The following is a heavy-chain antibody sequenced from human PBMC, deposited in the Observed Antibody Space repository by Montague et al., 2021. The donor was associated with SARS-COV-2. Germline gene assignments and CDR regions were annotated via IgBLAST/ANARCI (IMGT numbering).Heavy chain of an antibody. V-gene: IGHV4-39*07. CDR1: GGSISSSSYY. CDR2: IYYSGST. D-gene: IGHD5-12*01. Sequence: SETLSLTCTVSGGSISSSSYYWGWIRQPPGKGLEWIGSIYYSGSTYYNPSLKSLVTISVDTSKNQFSLRLSSVTAADTAVYYCARDLWVWLAVEGSFDYWGQGTLVTVSS. J-gene: IGHJ4*02. CDR3: ARDLWVWLAVEGSFDY.